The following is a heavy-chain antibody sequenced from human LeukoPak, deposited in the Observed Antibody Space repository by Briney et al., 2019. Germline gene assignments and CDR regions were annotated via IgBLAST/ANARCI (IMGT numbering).Heavy chain of an antibody. D-gene: IGHD6-19*01. CDR2: ISGSGGST. CDR1: GFTFSSYA. Sequence: TGGSLRLSCAASGFTFSSYAMSWVRQAPGKGLEWVSEISGSGGSTYYADSVEGRFTISRDNSKNTLSLQMNSLRAEDTAVYYGAKRKYNSGGIVDSWGQGTLVTVSS. J-gene: IGHJ4*02. V-gene: IGHV3-23*01. CDR3: AKRKYNSGGIVDS.